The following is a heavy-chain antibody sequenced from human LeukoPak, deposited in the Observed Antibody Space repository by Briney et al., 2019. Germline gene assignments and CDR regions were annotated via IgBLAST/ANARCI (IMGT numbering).Heavy chain of an antibody. CDR1: GFIFSSYN. D-gene: IGHD2-15*01. Sequence: PGGSLRLSCAASGFIFSSYNMNWVRQAPGKGLEWVSSITSGGSYIYYPDSVKGRFTISRDNAKNSLYLQMNSLRAEDTAVYYCARETSYCSGGSCYYGMDVWGQGTTVTVSS. J-gene: IGHJ6*02. V-gene: IGHV3-21*01. CDR2: ITSGGSYI. CDR3: ARETSYCSGGSCYYGMDV.